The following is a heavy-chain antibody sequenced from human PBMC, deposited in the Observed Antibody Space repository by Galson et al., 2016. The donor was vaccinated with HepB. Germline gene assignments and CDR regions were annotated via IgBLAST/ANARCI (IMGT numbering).Heavy chain of an antibody. Sequence: ATLSLTCNVYGGFISSNNYHWGWVRPPPGKGLEWIGNITYGGSTLYNPSLEGRVTISLDASNNQFSLKVNSVTATDTAVYFCAKWVSFGPSDVWGNGTTVTVSS. CDR1: GGFISSNNYH. V-gene: IGHV4-39*01. D-gene: IGHD3-16*01. CDR2: ITYGGST. J-gene: IGHJ6*04. CDR3: AKWVSFGPSDV.